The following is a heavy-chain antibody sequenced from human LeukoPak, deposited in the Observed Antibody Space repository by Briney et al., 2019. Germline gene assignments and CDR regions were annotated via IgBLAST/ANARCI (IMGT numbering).Heavy chain of an antibody. CDR3: AREFVGSTSYLRGKYNWFDP. CDR1: GYTFTAYY. V-gene: IGHV1-2*02. Sequence: ASVRVSCKASGYTFTAYYMHWVRQAPGQGLEWMGWINLNSGGTNHAQKFQGRVTMTRDTSTSTVYMELSSLRSEDTAVYYCAREFVGSTSYLRGKYNWFDPWGQGTLVTVSS. J-gene: IGHJ5*02. D-gene: IGHD2-2*01. CDR2: INLNSGGT.